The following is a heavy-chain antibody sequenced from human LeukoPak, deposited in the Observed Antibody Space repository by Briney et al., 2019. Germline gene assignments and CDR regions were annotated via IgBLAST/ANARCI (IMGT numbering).Heavy chain of an antibody. CDR1: GGSISSYY. CDR3: ARRGSHTIFGVVSSNWFDP. D-gene: IGHD3-3*01. Sequence: PSETLSLTCTVSGGSISSYYWSWIRQPPGKGLEWIGDNASLKSRVTISVDTSKNQFSLKLSSVTAADTAVYYCARRGSHTIFGVVSSNWFDPWGQGTLVTVSS. V-gene: IGHV4-59*12. J-gene: IGHJ5*02.